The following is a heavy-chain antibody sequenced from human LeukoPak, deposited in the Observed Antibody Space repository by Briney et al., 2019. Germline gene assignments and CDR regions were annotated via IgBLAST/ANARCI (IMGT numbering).Heavy chain of an antibody. CDR3: ARRYDSSGYAPFDP. V-gene: IGHV1-69*02. Sequence: SVKVSCKASGGTFSSYTMSWVRQAPGQGLEWMGRIIPILGIANYAQKFQGRVTITGDKSTSTAYMELCSLRSEDTAVYYCARRYDSSGYAPFDPWGQGTLVTVSS. D-gene: IGHD3-22*01. J-gene: IGHJ5*02. CDR2: IIPILGIA. CDR1: GGTFSSYT.